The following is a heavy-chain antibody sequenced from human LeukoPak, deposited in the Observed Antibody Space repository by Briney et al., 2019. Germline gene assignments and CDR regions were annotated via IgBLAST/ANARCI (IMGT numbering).Heavy chain of an antibody. D-gene: IGHD1/OR15-1a*01. Sequence: SETLSLTCTVSGGSISSYYWSWIRQPPGKGLEWIGYIYYSGSTNYNPSLKSRVTISVDTSKNQLSLKLSSVTAADTAVYYCARGNKEYYFDCWGQGTLVTVSS. CDR3: ARGNKEYYFDC. CDR2: IYYSGST. CDR1: GGSISSYY. V-gene: IGHV4-59*01. J-gene: IGHJ4*02.